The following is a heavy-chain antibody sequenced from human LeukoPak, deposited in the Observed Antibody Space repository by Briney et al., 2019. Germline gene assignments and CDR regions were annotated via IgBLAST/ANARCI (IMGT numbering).Heavy chain of an antibody. V-gene: IGHV1-69*04. J-gene: IGHJ6*02. CDR3: ARVLAVAQGGWMDV. CDR1: GGTFSSYA. D-gene: IGHD6-19*01. CDR2: IIPILGIA. Sequence: GSSVKVSCKASGGTFSSYAISWVRQAPGQGLEWMGRIIPILGIANYAQKFQGRVTITADKSTSTAYMELSSLRTEDTAVYYCARVLAVAQGGWMDVWGQGTTVTVSS.